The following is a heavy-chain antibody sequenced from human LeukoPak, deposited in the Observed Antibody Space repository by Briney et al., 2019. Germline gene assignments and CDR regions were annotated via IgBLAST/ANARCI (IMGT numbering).Heavy chain of an antibody. CDR2: ISGSGGST. CDR1: GFTFSSYA. V-gene: IGHV3-23*01. D-gene: IGHD3-10*01. J-gene: IGHJ4*02. Sequence: TGGSLRLSCAASGFTFSSYAMSWVRQAPGKGLEWVSAISGSGGSTYYADSVKGRFTISRGNSKNTLYLQMNSLRAEDTAVYYCAKVRANYYGSGSSDYWGQGTLVTVSS. CDR3: AKVRANYYGSGSSDY.